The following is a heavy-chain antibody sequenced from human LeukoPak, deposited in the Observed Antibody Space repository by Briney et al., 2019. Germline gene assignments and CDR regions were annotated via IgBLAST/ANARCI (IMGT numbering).Heavy chain of an antibody. V-gene: IGHV1-69*05. D-gene: IGHD3-3*01. J-gene: IGHJ4*02. CDR3: ARATRYDFWSGYYG. CDR2: IIPIFGTA. Sequence: SVKVSCKASGVTFSSYAISWVRQAPGQGLEWIGGIIPIFGTANYAQKFQGRVTITTDESTSTAYMELSSLRSEDTAVYYCARATRYDFWSGYYGWGQGTLVTVSS. CDR1: GVTFSSYA.